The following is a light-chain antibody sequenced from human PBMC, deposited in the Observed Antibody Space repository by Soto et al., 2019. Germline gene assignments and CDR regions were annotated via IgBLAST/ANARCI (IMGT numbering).Light chain of an antibody. V-gene: IGKV3-15*01. CDR3: QQYHIWPSIT. J-gene: IGKJ5*01. CDR1: QSVSEY. CDR2: GAS. Sequence: EVVMTQSPATLSVSPGERATLSCRASQSVSEYLAWYQQKPGQAPRLLIYGASTRATGIPARFSGSGSGTEFTLTISSLQSEDFAVYYCQQYHIWPSITFGQVTRLEIK.